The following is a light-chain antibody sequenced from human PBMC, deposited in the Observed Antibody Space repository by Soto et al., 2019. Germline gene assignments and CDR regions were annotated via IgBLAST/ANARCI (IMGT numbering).Light chain of an antibody. J-gene: IGKJ1*01. Sequence: DIVMTQSPLSLPVTPGEPASISCRSSQSLLHSNGYNYLDWYLQKPGQSPQLLIYLGSNRASGVPDRCSGSGSGTDFTLKISSVEAGDVGVYYCMQALQTPRTFGQGTKVEIK. CDR1: QSLLHSNGYNY. CDR3: MQALQTPRT. CDR2: LGS. V-gene: IGKV2-28*01.